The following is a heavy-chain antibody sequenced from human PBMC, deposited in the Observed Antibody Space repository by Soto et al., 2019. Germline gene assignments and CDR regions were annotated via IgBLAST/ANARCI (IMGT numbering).Heavy chain of an antibody. CDR1: GYSFTGYY. CDR3: ASSTPSVGLVRSFDY. J-gene: IGHJ4*02. V-gene: IGHV1-2*02. CDR2: INPNTGRT. D-gene: IGHD3-9*01. Sequence: QVQLAQSGAEVKKPGASVKVSCTASGYSFTGYYIHWVRQAPGEGLERMGWINPNTGRTIYAQKFQGRVTMTRDTSITTAYMELSGLTSDDTAVYYCASSTPSVGLVRSFDYWGQGTLVTVSS.